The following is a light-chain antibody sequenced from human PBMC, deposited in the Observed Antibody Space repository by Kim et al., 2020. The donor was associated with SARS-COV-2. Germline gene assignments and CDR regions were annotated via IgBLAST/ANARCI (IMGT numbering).Light chain of an antibody. CDR1: QSVSISY. J-gene: IGKJ1*01. V-gene: IGKV3-20*01. CDR2: GAS. Sequence: SPGKRATLSCMASQSVSISYFAWFQQKPGQAPRLLIYGASIRATGIPDRFSGSGSGTDFTLTISRLVPEDFAVYYCQQYGSSPRTFGQGTKVDIK. CDR3: QQYGSSPRT.